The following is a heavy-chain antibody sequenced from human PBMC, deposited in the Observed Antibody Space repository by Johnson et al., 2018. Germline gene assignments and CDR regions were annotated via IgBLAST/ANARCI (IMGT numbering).Heavy chain of an antibody. V-gene: IGHV3-7*01. CDR2: IQEEGSEK. Sequence: VQLQESGGGLVQPGGSLRLSCVASGFTFSSYWMNWVRQAPGKGLEWVANIQEEGSEKYYVDSVTGRFTMSRDNAKNSLYLQMNSLRDEDTAVYYCVGGVGWILQHWGQGTLVSVSS. D-gene: IGHD1-26*01. J-gene: IGHJ1*01. CDR3: VGGVGWILQH. CDR1: GFTFSSYW.